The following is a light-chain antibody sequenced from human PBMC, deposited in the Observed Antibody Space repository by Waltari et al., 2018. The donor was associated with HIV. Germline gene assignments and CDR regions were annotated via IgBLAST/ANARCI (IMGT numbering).Light chain of an antibody. Sequence: DIQMTPSPSTLSAFVGERVFITCRASQPISNWLAWYQQKPGKAPKLLIHRASILESGVSSRFSGSGSGTEFTLIIDTLQVDDFATYYCQQYHTDPSFGQGTRLEFK. CDR1: QPISNW. V-gene: IGKV1-5*03. CDR2: RAS. J-gene: IGKJ5*01. CDR3: QQYHTDPS.